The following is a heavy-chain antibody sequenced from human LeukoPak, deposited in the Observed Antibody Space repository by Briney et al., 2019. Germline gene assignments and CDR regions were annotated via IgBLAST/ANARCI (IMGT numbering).Heavy chain of an antibody. Sequence: SETLSLTCTVSGYSISSGYYWGWIRQPPGKGLEWIGSIYHSGSTYYNPSLKSRVTISVDTSKNQFSLKLSSVTAADTAVYYCARDDSVMGGVPVDYWGQGTLVTVSS. CDR3: ARDDSVMGGVPVDY. J-gene: IGHJ4*02. V-gene: IGHV4-38-2*02. CDR1: GYSISSGYY. D-gene: IGHD3-16*01. CDR2: IYHSGST.